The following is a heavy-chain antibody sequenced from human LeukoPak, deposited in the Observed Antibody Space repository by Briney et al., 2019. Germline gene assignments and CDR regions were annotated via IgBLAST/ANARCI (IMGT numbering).Heavy chain of an antibody. J-gene: IGHJ3*02. D-gene: IGHD2-2*01. CDR3: ARYCSSTSCYEGLDALDI. CDR2: IYHSGST. V-gene: IGHV4-38-2*02. CDR1: GYSISSGYY. Sequence: PSETLSLTCTVSGYSISSGYYWGWIRQPPGKGLEWIRSIYHSGSTYYNPSLKSRVTISVDTSKNQFSLKLSSVTAADTAVYYCARYCSSTSCYEGLDALDIWGQGTMVTVSS.